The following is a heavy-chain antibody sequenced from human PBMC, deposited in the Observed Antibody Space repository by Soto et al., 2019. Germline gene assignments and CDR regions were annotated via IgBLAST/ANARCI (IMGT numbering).Heavy chain of an antibody. CDR1: GFTFDDYA. D-gene: IGHD6-13*01. J-gene: IGHJ4*02. CDR3: AKDIGGAAAGNFDY. CDR2: ISWNSGSI. Sequence: GGSLRLSCAASGFTFDDYAMHWVRQAPGKGLEWVSGISWNSGSIGYADSVKGRFTISRDNAKNSLYLQMNSLRAEDTALYYCAKDIGGAAAGNFDYWGQGTLVTVSS. V-gene: IGHV3-9*01.